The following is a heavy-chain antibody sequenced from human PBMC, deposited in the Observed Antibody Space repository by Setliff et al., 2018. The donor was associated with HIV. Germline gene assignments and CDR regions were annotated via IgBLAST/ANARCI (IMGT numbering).Heavy chain of an antibody. CDR3: AKGPVSGVDL. V-gene: IGHV4-30-2*01. CDR2: IYHVGGT. J-gene: IGHJ5*02. Sequence: PSETLSLTCAVPGGSIGSGGYSWSWIRQPPGRGLEWVGYIYHVGGTYYNPSLRSRVTISVDRSKDLFSLKLTSVTAADTAVYYCAKGPVSGVDLWGQGTLVTVSS. D-gene: IGHD2-15*01. CDR1: GGSIGSGGYS.